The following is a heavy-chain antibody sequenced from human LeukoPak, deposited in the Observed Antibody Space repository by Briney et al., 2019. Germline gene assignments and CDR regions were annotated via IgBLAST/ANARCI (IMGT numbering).Heavy chain of an antibody. CDR2: IYHSGST. J-gene: IGHJ3*01. CDR3: ARSYGSGNYYDAFDL. V-gene: IGHV4-38-2*01. CDR1: GYSISSGYY. D-gene: IGHD3-10*01. Sequence: PSETLSLTCAVSGYSISSGYYWVWTRQPPGKGLEWIGSIYHSGSTYYNPSLKSRVTKSVDTSKNQFSLKLSSVTAADTAVYYCARSYGSGNYYDAFDLWGQGTVVTVSS.